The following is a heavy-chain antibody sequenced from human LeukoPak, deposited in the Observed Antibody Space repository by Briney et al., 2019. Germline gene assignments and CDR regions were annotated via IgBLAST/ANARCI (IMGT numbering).Heavy chain of an antibody. CDR1: GDSISSGGYY. V-gene: IGHV4-61*02. J-gene: IGHJ4*02. Sequence: PSQTLSLTCTVSGDSISSGGYYWSWIRQPAGRGLEWIGRIYASGSTNYNPSLKSRVTISLDTSENQFSLKVNSVTAADTAVYYCARGIGTTNFDSWGQGTLVTVSS. CDR2: IYASGST. D-gene: IGHD1-1*01. CDR3: ARGIGTTNFDS.